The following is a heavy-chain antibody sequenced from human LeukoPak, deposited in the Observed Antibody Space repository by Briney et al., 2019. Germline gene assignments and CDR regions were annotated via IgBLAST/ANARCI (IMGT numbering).Heavy chain of an antibody. CDR1: GFTFSSYA. D-gene: IGHD3-22*01. V-gene: IGHV3-23*01. J-gene: IGHJ4*02. CDR3: ARRAGDYSHPYDY. CDR2: ISGSGGST. Sequence: GGSLRLSCAASGFTFSSYAMSWVRQAPGKGLERVSAISGSGGSTYYADSVKGRFTISRDNSKNTLYLQMNSLRAEDTAVYYCARRAGDYSHPYDYWGQGTLVTVSS.